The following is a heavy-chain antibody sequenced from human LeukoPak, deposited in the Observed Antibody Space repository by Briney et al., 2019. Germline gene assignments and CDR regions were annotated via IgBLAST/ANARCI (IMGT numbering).Heavy chain of an antibody. V-gene: IGHV4-59*01. D-gene: IGHD6-13*01. CDR1: GGSISSYY. Sequence: SETLSLTFTVSGGSISSYYWSWIRQPPGKGLEWIGYIYYSGSTNYNPSLKSRVTISVDTSKNQFSLKLSSVTAADTAVYYCATESSSWSRDYYYYMDVWGKGTTVTVSS. CDR2: IYYSGST. CDR3: ATESSSWSRDYYYYMDV. J-gene: IGHJ6*03.